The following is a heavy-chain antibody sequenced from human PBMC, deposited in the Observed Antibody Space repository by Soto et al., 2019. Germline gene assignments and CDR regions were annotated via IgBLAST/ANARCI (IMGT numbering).Heavy chain of an antibody. CDR1: GFTFSDHY. J-gene: IGHJ4*02. CDR2: SRDKGNSYST. Sequence: EVQLVESGGDLVQPGGSLRLSCAASGFTFSDHYIDWVRQAPGKGLEWVGRSRDKGNSYSTDYAASGKGRFTISRDASENSLYLQMNSLKTEDTALYYCARSITGTTSFDYWGQGTLVTVSS. D-gene: IGHD1-7*01. V-gene: IGHV3-72*01. CDR3: ARSITGTTSFDY.